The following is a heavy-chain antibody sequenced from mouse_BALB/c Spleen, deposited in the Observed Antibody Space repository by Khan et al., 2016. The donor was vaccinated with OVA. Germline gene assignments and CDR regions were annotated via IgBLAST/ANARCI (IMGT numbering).Heavy chain of an antibody. D-gene: IGHD3-2*02. CDR3: AREEALYYFGD. Sequence: QVQLKESGAELVRPGASVKLSCKTSGYIFTSYWIHWVKQRSGQGLEWIARIYPGTDNTYYNEKFKDKATLTADKSFSTAYMQLSSRTSEDSAVYFGAREEALYYFGDWGQGTTLTVSS. CDR1: GYIFTSYW. J-gene: IGHJ2*01. V-gene: IGHV1-76*01. CDR2: IYPGTDNT.